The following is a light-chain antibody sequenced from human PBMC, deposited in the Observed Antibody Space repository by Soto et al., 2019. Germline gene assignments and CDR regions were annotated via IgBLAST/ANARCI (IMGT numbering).Light chain of an antibody. CDR3: QQYNNWLT. Sequence: EIVLTQSPGTLSLSPGEGATLSCRASQSVSSSYLAWYQQKPGQAPRLLIYGASSRATGIPDRFSGSGSGTEFTLTISSLQSEDFAVHYCQQYNNWLTFGQGTRLEIK. V-gene: IGKV3-20*01. CDR1: QSVSSSY. J-gene: IGKJ5*01. CDR2: GAS.